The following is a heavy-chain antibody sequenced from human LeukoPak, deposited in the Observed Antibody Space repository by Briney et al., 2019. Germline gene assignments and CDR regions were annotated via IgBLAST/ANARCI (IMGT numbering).Heavy chain of an antibody. V-gene: IGHV3-53*01. CDR2: IYSGGST. CDR3: ARDGTSRFDY. D-gene: IGHD1-7*01. Sequence: PGGSLRLSCAASGFTVNINYMSWVRQAPGKGLEWVSVIYSGGSTDYADSVKGRFSISRDNSKNTLYLQMSSLRVEDTAVYYCARDGTSRFDYWGQGTLVTVSS. J-gene: IGHJ4*02. CDR1: GFTVNINY.